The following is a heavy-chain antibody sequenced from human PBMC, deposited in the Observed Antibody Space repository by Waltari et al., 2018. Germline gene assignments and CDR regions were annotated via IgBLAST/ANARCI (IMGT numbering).Heavy chain of an antibody. CDR1: SGSISSSNW. Sequence: QVQLQESGPGLVNPSWTLSLTFAFSSGSISSSNWLSWVRQPPGKGLEWICEIYHSGSSNYNTARKSRVTISVDKDKNKVSLKLSSVTAADMAVYYCAREGPAMIYYYGSGSPSTVLGYYYGMDVWGQGTTVTVSS. D-gene: IGHD3-10*01. J-gene: IGHJ6*02. V-gene: IGHV4-4*02. CDR3: AREGPAMIYYYGSGSPSTVLGYYYGMDV. CDR2: IYHSGSS.